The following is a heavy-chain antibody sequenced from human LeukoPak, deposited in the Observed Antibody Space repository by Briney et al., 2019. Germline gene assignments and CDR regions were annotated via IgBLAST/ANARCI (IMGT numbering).Heavy chain of an antibody. V-gene: IGHV3-30*02. D-gene: IGHD3-22*01. CDR1: GFTFSSYG. CDR3: ARELGVGVIGDAFDM. Sequence: GGSLRLSCAASGFTFSSYGMHWVRQAPGKGLEWVAFIRYDGSNKYYADSVKGRFTISRDNSKNTLYLQMNSLRAEDTAVYYCARELGVGVIGDAFDMWGQGTMVTVSS. J-gene: IGHJ3*02. CDR2: IRYDGSNK.